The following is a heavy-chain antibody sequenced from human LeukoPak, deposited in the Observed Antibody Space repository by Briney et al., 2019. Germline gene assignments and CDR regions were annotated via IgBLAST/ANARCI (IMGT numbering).Heavy chain of an antibody. J-gene: IGHJ3*02. D-gene: IGHD2-21*02. V-gene: IGHV5-51*01. CDR3: ARSHCSGDCYSEAFDI. CDR1: GFSFSTHW. CDR2: MYPGDSDT. Sequence: GESLKISCKGSGFSFSTHWISWVRQMSGKGLEWMGIMYPGDSDTRYSPSFQGQITISTDKSLSAAYLRWSSLKASDTAMYYCARSHCSGDCYSEAFDIWGQGTMVTVSS.